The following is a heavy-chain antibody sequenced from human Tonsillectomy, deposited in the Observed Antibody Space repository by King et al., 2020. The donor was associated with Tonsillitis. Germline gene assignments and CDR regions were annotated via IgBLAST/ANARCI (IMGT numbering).Heavy chain of an antibody. CDR2: INHSGST. CDR3: ARAISRLRHAFDI. D-gene: IGHD5-12*01. CDR1: GGSFSGYY. J-gene: IGHJ3*02. V-gene: IGHV4-34*01. Sequence: VQLQQWGAGLLKPSETLSLTCAVYGGSFSGYYWSWIRQPPGKGLEWIGEINHSGSTNYNPSLKSRVTISVDTSKNQFSLKLSSVTAADTAVYYCARAISRLRHAFDIWGQGTMVTVSS.